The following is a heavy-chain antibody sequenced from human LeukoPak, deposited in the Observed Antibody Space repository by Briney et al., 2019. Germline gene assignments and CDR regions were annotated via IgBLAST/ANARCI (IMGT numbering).Heavy chain of an antibody. D-gene: IGHD1-26*01. Sequence: GGSLRLSCAASGFTFTSYAMGWVRQAPGKGLEWVSTISVAGGSTYYAASVKGRFTISRDNSKNTLYLQMNSLRAEDTAVFYCAKVRSYYAFDIWGQGTMVTVSS. CDR3: AKVRSYYAFDI. CDR2: ISVAGGST. CDR1: GFTFTSYA. J-gene: IGHJ3*02. V-gene: IGHV3-23*01.